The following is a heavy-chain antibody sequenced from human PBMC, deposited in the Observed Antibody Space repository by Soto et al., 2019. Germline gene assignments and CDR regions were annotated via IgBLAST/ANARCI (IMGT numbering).Heavy chain of an antibody. CDR3: ATLGGGVDY. CDR1: GFTFDDYA. Sequence: EVQLVESGGGLVQPGRSLRLSCAASGFTFDDYAMHWVRQAPGKGLEWVSGISWNSGSIGYADSVKGRFTISRDNAKNSLYLQMNSLRAEDTALYYCATLGGGVDYWGQGTLVTVSS. D-gene: IGHD3-16*01. CDR2: ISWNSGSI. V-gene: IGHV3-9*01. J-gene: IGHJ4*02.